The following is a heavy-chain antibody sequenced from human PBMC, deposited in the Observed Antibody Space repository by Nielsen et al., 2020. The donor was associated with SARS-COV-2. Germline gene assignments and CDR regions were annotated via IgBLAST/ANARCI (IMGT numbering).Heavy chain of an antibody. V-gene: IGHV1-46*01. Sequence: ASVKVSCKASGYTFTSYYMHWVRQAPGQGLEWMGIINPSGGSTSYAQKFQGRVTMTRDTSTSTVYMELSSLRSEDTAVYYCARGSYYDILTGSTLGAFDIWGQGTMVTVSS. CDR1: GYTFTSYY. J-gene: IGHJ3*02. CDR3: ARGSYYDILTGSTLGAFDI. CDR2: INPSGGST. D-gene: IGHD3-9*01.